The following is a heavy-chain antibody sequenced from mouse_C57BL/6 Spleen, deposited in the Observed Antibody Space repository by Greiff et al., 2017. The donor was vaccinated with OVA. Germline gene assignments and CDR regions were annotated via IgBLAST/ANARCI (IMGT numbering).Heavy chain of an antibody. CDR1: GYTFTSYW. J-gene: IGHJ2*01. Sequence: VQLQQPGAELVRPGTSVKLSCKASGYTFTSYWMHWVKQRPGQGLEWIGVIDPSDSYTNYNQKFKGKATLTVDTSSSTAYMQRSSLTSEDSAVYYCARGSTTVLDYWGQGTTLTVSS. V-gene: IGHV1-59*01. D-gene: IGHD1-1*01. CDR2: IDPSDSYT. CDR3: ARGSTTVLDY.